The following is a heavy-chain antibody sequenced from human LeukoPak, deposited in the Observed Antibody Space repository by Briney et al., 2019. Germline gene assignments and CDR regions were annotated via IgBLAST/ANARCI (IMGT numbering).Heavy chain of an antibody. CDR2: ISGYNGKT. Sequence: ASVKVSYKASGYTFTTYGINWVRQAPGQGLEWLGWISGYNGKTKYAQKLQGRVSMTTDTSTSTAYMDLGSLRFDDTAVYYCARDGGYFDYWGRGTLVTVSS. CDR3: ARDGGYFDY. V-gene: IGHV1-18*01. CDR1: GYTFTTYG. J-gene: IGHJ4*02.